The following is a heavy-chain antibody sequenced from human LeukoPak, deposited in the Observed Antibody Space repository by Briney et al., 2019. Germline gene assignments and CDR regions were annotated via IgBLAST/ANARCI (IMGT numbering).Heavy chain of an antibody. CDR1: GFTFSSYW. Sequence: GGSLRLSCAASGFTFSSYWMSWVRQAPGKGLEWVANIKQDGSEKYYVDSVKGRFTISRDNAKNSLYLQMNSLRAEDTAVYYCARDYPMTTVTPYDYWGQGTLVTVSS. J-gene: IGHJ4*02. D-gene: IGHD4-17*01. CDR3: ARDYPMTTVTPYDY. V-gene: IGHV3-7*01. CDR2: IKQDGSEK.